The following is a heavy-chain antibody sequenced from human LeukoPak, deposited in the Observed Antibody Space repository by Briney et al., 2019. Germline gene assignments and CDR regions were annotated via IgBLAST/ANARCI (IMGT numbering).Heavy chain of an antibody. V-gene: IGHV3-23*01. J-gene: IGHJ4*02. D-gene: IGHD6-6*01. CDR2: ISNSGDDT. Sequence: QPGGSQRLSCAASRFTLRNYAMSWVRQAPGKGLECVSVISNSGDDTYYADSVKGRFTISRDNSRNMLYLQMNSLRAEDTAVYYCAKTWYSTSMDYWGQGTLVAVSS. CDR1: RFTLRNYA. CDR3: AKTWYSTSMDY.